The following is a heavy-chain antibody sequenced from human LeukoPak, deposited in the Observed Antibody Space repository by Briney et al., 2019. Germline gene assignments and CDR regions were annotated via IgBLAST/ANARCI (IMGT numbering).Heavy chain of an antibody. V-gene: IGHV1-24*01. J-gene: IGHJ6*04. CDR2: FDPEHGET. D-gene: IGHD3-10*01. Sequence: ASVKVSCKVSGNTLTELSMHWVRQVPGKGLEWMGGFDPEHGETIYAQKFQGRVTMTEDTSTDTAYMELSTLKSEDTAVYYCATEADGSLTVWGKGTMVSVSS. CDR1: GNTLTELS. CDR3: ATEADGSLTV.